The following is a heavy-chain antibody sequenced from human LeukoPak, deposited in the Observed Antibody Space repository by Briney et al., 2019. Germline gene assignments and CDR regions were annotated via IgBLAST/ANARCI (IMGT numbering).Heavy chain of an antibody. CDR2: IYYSGST. CDR3: ARNTYNWFDP. V-gene: IGHV4-61*05. J-gene: IGHJ5*02. Sequence: SETLSLTCTVSGGSISSSSYYWGWIRQPPGKGLEWIGYIYYSGSTNYNPSLKSRVTISVDTSKNQFSLKLSSVTAADTAVYYCARNTYNWFDPWGQGTLVTVSS. CDR1: GGSISSSSYY.